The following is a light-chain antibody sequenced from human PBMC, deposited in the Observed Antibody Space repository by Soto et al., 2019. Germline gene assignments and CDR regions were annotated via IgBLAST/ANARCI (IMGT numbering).Light chain of an antibody. CDR3: QQANSFPLT. J-gene: IGKJ4*01. CDR1: QSVLYSSNNKNY. CDR2: WAS. V-gene: IGKV4-1*01. Sequence: DIVMTQSPDSLAVSLGERATINCKSTQSVLYSSNNKNYLAWYQQKPGQPPKLLIYWASTRESGVPDRFSGSGSGTDFTLTISSLQPEDFAIYYCQQANSFPLTFGGGTKVDIK.